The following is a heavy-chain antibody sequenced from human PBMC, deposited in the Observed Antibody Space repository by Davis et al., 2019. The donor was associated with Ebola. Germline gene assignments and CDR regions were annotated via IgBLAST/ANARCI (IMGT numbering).Heavy chain of an antibody. J-gene: IGHJ4*02. V-gene: IGHV3-48*04. CDR3: AKDFGGPVDS. Sequence: PGGSLRLSCAASGFSISNDAMNWVRQAPGKGLEWVSYLSGDSRTIHYADTVKGRFSISRDTAKNTLFLQMNSLRVEDTAVYYCAKDFGGPVDSWGQGTLVTVSS. CDR2: LSGDSRTI. CDR1: GFSISNDA. D-gene: IGHD3-3*01.